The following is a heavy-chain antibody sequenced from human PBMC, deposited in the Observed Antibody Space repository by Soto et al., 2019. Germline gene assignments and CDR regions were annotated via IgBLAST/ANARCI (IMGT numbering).Heavy chain of an antibody. D-gene: IGHD6-19*01. V-gene: IGHV3-64D*06. CDR3: VKESSPHYYYYRGMDV. J-gene: IGHJ6*02. CDR1: GFAFSSYN. CDR2: ITSTGGTA. Sequence: SLRLSCSASGFAFSSYNMHWVRQAPGKGLERVSTITSTGGTAFYADSVKGRFTISRNNSKNTLYLQMSSLRAEDTAIYYCVKESSPHYYYYRGMDVWGQGTTVTVSS.